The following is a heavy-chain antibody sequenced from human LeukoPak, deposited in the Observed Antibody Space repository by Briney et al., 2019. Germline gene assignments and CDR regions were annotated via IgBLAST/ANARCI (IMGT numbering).Heavy chain of an antibody. CDR2: INHSGST. V-gene: IGHV4-34*01. J-gene: IGHJ4*02. CDR1: GGSFSGYY. D-gene: IGHD6-19*01. CDR3: ARVGEAVAGTRTDFDY. Sequence: SETLSLTCAVYGGSFSGYYWSWIRQPPGKGLERIGEINHSGSTNYNPSLKSRVTISVDTSKNQFSLKLSSVTAADTAVYYCARVGEAVAGTRTDFDYWGQGTLVTVSS.